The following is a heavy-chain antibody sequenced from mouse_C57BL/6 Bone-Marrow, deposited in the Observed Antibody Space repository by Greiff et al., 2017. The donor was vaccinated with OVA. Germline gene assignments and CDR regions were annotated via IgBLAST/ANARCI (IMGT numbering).Heavy chain of an antibody. CDR3: AHYYGSSFFDY. Sequence: LQQSGASVKLSCKATGYTFTGYWIAWVKQRPGHGLEWTGEILPGSGSTNYNEKFKGKATFTADTSSNTAYMQLSSLTTEDSAIYYCAHYYGSSFFDYWGQGTTLTVSS. CDR1: GYTFTGYW. D-gene: IGHD1-1*01. J-gene: IGHJ2*01. CDR2: ILPGSGST. V-gene: IGHV1-9*01.